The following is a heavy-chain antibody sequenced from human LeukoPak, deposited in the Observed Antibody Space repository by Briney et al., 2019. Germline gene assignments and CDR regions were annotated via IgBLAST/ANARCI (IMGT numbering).Heavy chain of an antibody. CDR1: GYSISSGHY. CDR2: IYHGETT. D-gene: IGHD1-1*01. CDR3: ASNWSDFDY. J-gene: IGHJ4*02. Sequence: SETLSLTCTVSGYSISSGHYWGWIRQPPGKGLEWIGSIYHGETTYYNPSLKTRLTISVDMSKNQFSLKLSSVTAADTAVYYCASNWSDFDYWGQGILVTVSS. V-gene: IGHV4-38-2*02.